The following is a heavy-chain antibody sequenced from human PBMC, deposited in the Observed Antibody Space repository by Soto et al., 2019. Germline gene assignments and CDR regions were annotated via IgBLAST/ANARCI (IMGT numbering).Heavy chain of an antibody. CDR1: GYCINSGYY. V-gene: IGHV4-38-2*01. CDR3: ARALDYGDFEFDS. CDR2: IYHSGSA. J-gene: IGHJ4*02. Sequence: SETLSLTCAVCGYCINSGYYWGWIRQPPGKGLEWIGTIYHSGSAYYNPSLKSRVTISVDTSKNQFSLKLNSVTAADTAVYYCARALDYGDFEFDSWGQGTLVTVSS. D-gene: IGHD4-17*01.